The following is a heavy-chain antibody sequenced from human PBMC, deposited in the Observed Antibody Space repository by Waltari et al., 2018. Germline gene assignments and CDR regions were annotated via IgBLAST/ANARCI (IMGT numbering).Heavy chain of an antibody. CDR3: AREGDYYDSSGLIDY. D-gene: IGHD3-22*01. J-gene: IGHJ4*02. Sequence: QVQLVQSGAEVKKPGASVTVSCKASGYTFTSYYMHWVRQAPGQGLEWMGISNPSGGSTSYEQKFQGRGTMTRDTSTSTVYMELSSLRSEDTAVYYCAREGDYYDSSGLIDYWGQGTLVTVSS. V-gene: IGHV1-46*01. CDR2: SNPSGGST. CDR1: GYTFTSYY.